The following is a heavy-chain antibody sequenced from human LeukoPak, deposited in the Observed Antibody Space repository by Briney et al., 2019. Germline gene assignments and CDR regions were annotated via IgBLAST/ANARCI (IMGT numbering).Heavy chain of an antibody. D-gene: IGHD1-14*01. CDR2: IRYDGNNK. CDR1: GSNFNNYG. CDR3: VKDNPLDY. Sequence: GGSLRLSCAASGSNFNNYGMHWVRQAPGKGLEWVAFIRYDGNNKLYADSMKGRFTISRDNSKNTLYLHINSLRAEDTAVYYCVKDNPLDYWGQGTLVIVSS. J-gene: IGHJ4*02. V-gene: IGHV3-30*02.